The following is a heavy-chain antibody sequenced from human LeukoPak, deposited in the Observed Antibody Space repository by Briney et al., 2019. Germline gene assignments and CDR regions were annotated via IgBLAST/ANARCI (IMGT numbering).Heavy chain of an antibody. D-gene: IGHD6-19*01. Sequence: SETLSLTCTVSGGSISSSSYYWGWIRQPPGKGLEWIGSIYYSGSTNYNPSLKSRVTMSVDKSKNQFSLNLSSVTAADTAVYYCARRTSGWYGIDYWGQGTLVTVSS. CDR2: IYYSGST. CDR1: GGSISSSSYY. V-gene: IGHV4-39*07. CDR3: ARRTSGWYGIDY. J-gene: IGHJ4*02.